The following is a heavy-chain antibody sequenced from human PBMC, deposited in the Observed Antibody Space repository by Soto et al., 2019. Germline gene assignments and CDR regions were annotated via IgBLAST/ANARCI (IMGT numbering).Heavy chain of an antibody. CDR3: AKDITFDSSAYNY. V-gene: IGHV3-23*01. CDR2: LSGDGTTT. Sequence: EVQLLESGGGLVQPGGSLRLSCTASGFTFSTYGMSWVRQAPGKGLEWVSSLSGDGTTTYYIDSVKGRFTISRDNSRNTLSLQMNGLRTEDTAVYYCAKDITFDSSAYNYWGQGILVTVSS. J-gene: IGHJ4*02. CDR1: GFTFSTYG. D-gene: IGHD3-22*01.